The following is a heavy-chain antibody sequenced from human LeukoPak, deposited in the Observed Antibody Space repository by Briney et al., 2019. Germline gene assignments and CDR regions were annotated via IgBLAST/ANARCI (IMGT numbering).Heavy chain of an antibody. V-gene: IGHV3-74*01. CDR1: RFTFSTYW. J-gene: IGHJ4*02. Sequence: AGGSLRLSCAASRFTFSTYWMHWVRQAPGKGLVWVSRINSDGSSTGYADSVKGRFTISRDNSKNTLYLQMNSLRAEDTAVYYCARAGGQLLHGFGYFEYWGQGTLVTVSS. CDR3: ARAGGQLLHGFGYFEY. D-gene: IGHD6-13*01. CDR2: INSDGSST.